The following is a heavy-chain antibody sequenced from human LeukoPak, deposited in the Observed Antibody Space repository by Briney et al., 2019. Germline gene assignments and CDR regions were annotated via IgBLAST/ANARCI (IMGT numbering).Heavy chain of an antibody. J-gene: IGHJ4*02. Sequence: PGGSLRLSCAASGFTVSTNYVNWVRQAPGKGLEWVSIIYSGRDTYYADSVKGRFTISRDNSKNTLCLQMNSLRAEDTAVYYCTRGPGSTWYSDYWGQGTLVTVSS. D-gene: IGHD6-13*01. CDR1: GFTVSTNY. CDR3: TRGPGSTWYSDY. V-gene: IGHV3-66*02. CDR2: IYSGRDT.